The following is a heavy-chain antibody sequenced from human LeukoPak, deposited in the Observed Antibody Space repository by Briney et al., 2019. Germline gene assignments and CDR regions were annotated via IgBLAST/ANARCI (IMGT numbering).Heavy chain of an antibody. CDR3: ARAHYYDSSGYYSRVYYFDY. CDR1: GFTFSSYA. D-gene: IGHD3-22*01. CDR2: ISGSGGST. J-gene: IGHJ4*02. V-gene: IGHV3-23*01. Sequence: GGSLRLSCAASGFTFSSYAMSWVRQAPGKGLEWVSAISGSGGSTYYADSVKGRFTISRDNSKNTLYLQMNSLRAEDTAVYYCARAHYYDSSGYYSRVYYFDYWGQGTLVTVSS.